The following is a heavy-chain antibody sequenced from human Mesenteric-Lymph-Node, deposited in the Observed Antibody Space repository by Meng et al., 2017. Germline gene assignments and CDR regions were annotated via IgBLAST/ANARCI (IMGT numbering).Heavy chain of an antibody. J-gene: IGHJ4*02. CDR3: ARGDYYDSSGLDY. V-gene: IGHV7-4-1*01. CDR1: GYTFTCYA. CDR2: INTNTGNP. D-gene: IGHD3-22*01. Sequence: QVELVHAGSELNKAGASVKVACEASGYTFTCYAINWVRQAPGRGLEWMGWINTNTGNPTYAQGFTGRFVFSLDASVSTAYLQIGSLKAEDTAVYYRARGDYYDSSGLDYWGQGTLVTVSS.